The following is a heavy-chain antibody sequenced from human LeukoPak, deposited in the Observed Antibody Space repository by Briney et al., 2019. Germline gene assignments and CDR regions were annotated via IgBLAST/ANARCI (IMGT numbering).Heavy chain of an antibody. CDR3: ARDNNWGSTHY. D-gene: IGHD7-27*01. Sequence: GGSLRLSCAASGFTFNTYAMHWVRQAPGKGLEWVAVIAYDGNNKYYADSVKGRFTVSRDNTKNTLYLQMNSLRAEDTAVYYCARDNNWGSTHYWGQGTLVTVSS. J-gene: IGHJ4*02. V-gene: IGHV3-30-3*01. CDR1: GFTFNTYA. CDR2: IAYDGNNK.